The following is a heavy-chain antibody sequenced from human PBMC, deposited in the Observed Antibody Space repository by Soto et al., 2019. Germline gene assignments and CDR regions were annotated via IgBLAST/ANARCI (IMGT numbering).Heavy chain of an antibody. CDR1: GGSFSGYS. V-gene: IGHV4-34*01. CDR2: VHHRGTP. J-gene: IGHJ6*02. Sequence: SETLSLTCAVYGGSFSGYSWTYIRRPPGKGLEWIGDVHHRGTPRYNPSLKSRVTISVDTSKNQFSLRLNSVTAADTAVYYCARAIYSSSLYYYYYYYGMDVWGQGTTVTVSS. CDR3: ARAIYSSSLYYYYYYYGMDV. D-gene: IGHD6-13*01.